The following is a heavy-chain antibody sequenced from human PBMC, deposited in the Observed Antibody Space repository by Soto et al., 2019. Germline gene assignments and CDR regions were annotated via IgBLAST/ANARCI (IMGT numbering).Heavy chain of an antibody. V-gene: IGHV3-7*05. J-gene: IGHJ4*02. D-gene: IGHD6-6*01. CDR3: ARDRYSSSPSSHY. CDR1: GFTFSSYW. Sequence: PGGSLRLSCAASGFTFSSYWMSWVRQAPGKGLEWVANIKQDGSEKYYVDSVKGRFTISRDNAKNSLYLQMNSLRAEDTAVYYCARDRYSSSPSSHYWGQGTLVTVSS. CDR2: IKQDGSEK.